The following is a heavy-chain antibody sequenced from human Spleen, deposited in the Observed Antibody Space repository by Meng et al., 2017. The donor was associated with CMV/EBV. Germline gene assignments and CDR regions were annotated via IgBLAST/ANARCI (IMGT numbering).Heavy chain of an antibody. CDR1: GFTFSDYA. CDR3: AKDITYYYGSGIS. V-gene: IGHV3-9*01. CDR2: ISWNSAHI. J-gene: IGHJ5*01. D-gene: IGHD3-10*01. Sequence: SLKISCAASGFTFSDYAMYWVRQAPGKGLEWISGISWNSAHIAYADSVRGRFTISRDNAKNSLYLQMNSLKTEDTALYYCAKDITYYYGSGISWGQGT.